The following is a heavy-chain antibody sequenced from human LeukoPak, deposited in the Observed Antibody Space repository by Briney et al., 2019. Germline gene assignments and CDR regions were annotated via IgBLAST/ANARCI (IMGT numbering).Heavy chain of an antibody. Sequence: GGSLRLSCAASGFTFSSYSMNWVRQAPGKGLEWVSSISSSSSYIYYADSVKGRFTISRDNAKNSLYLQMNSLRAEDTAVYYCAKDKDYYGYIDAFDIWGQGTMVTVSS. CDR1: GFTFSSYS. CDR2: ISSSSSYI. V-gene: IGHV3-21*04. CDR3: AKDKDYYGYIDAFDI. J-gene: IGHJ3*02. D-gene: IGHD3-22*01.